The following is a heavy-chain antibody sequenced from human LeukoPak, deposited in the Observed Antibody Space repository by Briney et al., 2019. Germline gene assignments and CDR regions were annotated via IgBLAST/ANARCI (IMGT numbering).Heavy chain of an antibody. V-gene: IGHV3-48*03. CDR3: ARGRVDYGDTGAY. CDR1: GFTFSSYE. CDR2: ISSSGTTI. J-gene: IGHJ4*02. Sequence: GGSLRLSCAASGFTFSSYEMNWVRQAPGKGLEWVSYISSSGTTIYYADSVKGRFTISRDNAKNSLNLQMNSLRAEDTAVYYCARGRVDYGDTGAYWGQETLVTVSS. D-gene: IGHD4-17*01.